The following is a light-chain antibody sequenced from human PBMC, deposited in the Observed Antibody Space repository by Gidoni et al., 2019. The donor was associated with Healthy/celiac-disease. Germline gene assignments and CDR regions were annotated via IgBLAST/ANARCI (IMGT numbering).Light chain of an antibody. CDR3: QQRYSTPLT. V-gene: IGKV1-39*01. CDR1: QSISSY. Sequence: DLQMTQSPSSLSASVGDRVTITCRASQSISSYLNWYQQKPGKAPKLLIYAASSLQSGVPSRCSGSGSGTDFTLTISSLQPEDFATYYCQQRYSTPLTFGQXTKVEIK. J-gene: IGKJ1*01. CDR2: AAS.